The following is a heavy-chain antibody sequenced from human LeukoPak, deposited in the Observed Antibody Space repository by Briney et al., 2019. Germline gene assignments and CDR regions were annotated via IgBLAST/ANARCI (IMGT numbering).Heavy chain of an antibody. CDR2: ISGSGGST. CDR1: GFTFSDYY. D-gene: IGHD3-22*01. J-gene: IGHJ4*02. Sequence: GGSLRLSCAASGFTFSDYYMSWIRQAPGKGLEWVSAISGSGGSTYYADSVKGRFTISRDNSKNTLYLQMNSLRAEDTAVYYCAKRGRTYYYDSSETPQGDWGQGTLVTVSS. CDR3: AKRGRTYYYDSSETPQGD. V-gene: IGHV3-23*01.